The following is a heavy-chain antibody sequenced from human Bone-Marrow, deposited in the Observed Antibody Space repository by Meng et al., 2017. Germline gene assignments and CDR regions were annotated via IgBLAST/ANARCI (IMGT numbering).Heavy chain of an antibody. J-gene: IGHJ4*02. CDR1: GYSISSGYY. CDR2: IYHSGST. V-gene: IGHV4-38-2*01. CDR3: ASLGGEMATFAN. D-gene: IGHD5-24*01. Sequence: AVSGYSISSGYYCGWTRQPPGKGLEWIGCIYHSGSTYYNPSLKSRVTISVDTSKNQFTLKLSSVTATDTAVYYCASLGGEMATFANWGQGTLVTVSS.